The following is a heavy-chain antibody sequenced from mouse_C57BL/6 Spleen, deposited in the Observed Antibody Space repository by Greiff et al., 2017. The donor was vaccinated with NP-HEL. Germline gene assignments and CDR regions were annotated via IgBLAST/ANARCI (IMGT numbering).Heavy chain of an antibody. CDR3: ARDRLSDV. CDR2: ISDGGSYT. J-gene: IGHJ1*03. V-gene: IGHV5-4*01. Sequence: DVHLVESGGGLVKPGGSLKLSCAASGFTFSSYAMSWVRQTPEKRLAWVATISDGGSYTYYPDNVKGRFTISRDNAKNNLYLQMSHLKSEDTAMYYCARDRLSDVWGTGTTVTVSS. CDR1: GFTFSSYA. D-gene: IGHD1-2*01.